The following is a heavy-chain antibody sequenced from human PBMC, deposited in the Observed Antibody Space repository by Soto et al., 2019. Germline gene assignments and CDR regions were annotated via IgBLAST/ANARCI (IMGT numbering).Heavy chain of an antibody. Sequence: PSETLSLTCTVSGGSISSSSYYWGWIRQPPGKGLEWIGSIYYSGSTYYNPSLKSRVTISVDTSKNQFSLKLSSVTAADTAVYYCAPFDWLTHYWGQGTLVTGLL. J-gene: IGHJ4*02. V-gene: IGHV4-39*01. CDR3: APFDWLTHY. CDR2: IYYSGST. CDR1: GGSISSSSYY. D-gene: IGHD3-9*01.